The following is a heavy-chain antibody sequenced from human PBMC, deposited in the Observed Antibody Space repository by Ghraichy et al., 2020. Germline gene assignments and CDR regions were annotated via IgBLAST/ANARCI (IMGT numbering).Heavy chain of an antibody. CDR3: ASMDIVVIPTAKWAFDI. CDR2: IYYSGNT. V-gene: IGHV4-59*01. Sequence: SQTLSLTCIVSGGSISSYYWSWIRQPPGKGLEWIGYIYYSGNTNYNPSLKSRVTISVDTSKNQFSLKLSSVTAADTAVYYCASMDIVVIPTAKWAFDIWGQGTMVTVSS. D-gene: IGHD2-2*03. J-gene: IGHJ3*02. CDR1: GGSISSYY.